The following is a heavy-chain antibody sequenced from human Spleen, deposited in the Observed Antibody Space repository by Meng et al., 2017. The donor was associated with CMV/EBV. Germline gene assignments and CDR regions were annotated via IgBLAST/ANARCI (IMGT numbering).Heavy chain of an antibody. Sequence: SGYPFTGYYMHWVRQAPGQGLEWMGWINPNSGGTNYAQKFQGRVTMTRDTSISTAYMELSRLRSDDTAVYYCARDPIPAAAENWFDPWGQGTLVTVSS. CDR2: INPNSGGT. V-gene: IGHV1-2*02. CDR1: GYPFTGYY. J-gene: IGHJ5*02. D-gene: IGHD2-2*01. CDR3: ARDPIPAAAENWFDP.